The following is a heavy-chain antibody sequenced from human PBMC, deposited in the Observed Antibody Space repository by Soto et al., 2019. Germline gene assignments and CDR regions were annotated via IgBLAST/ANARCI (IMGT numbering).Heavy chain of an antibody. J-gene: IGHJ6*02. CDR3: ASCISTTCRDYFYYGMDV. D-gene: IGHD2-2*01. CDR1: GYTFTSYG. CDR2: ISSHSFNT. Sequence: QVQLVQSGAEVMQPGASVKVSCKASGYTFTSYGISWVRQAPGQGLEWMGWISSHSFNTKYAQKFQGRVTMTTDTSTSTAYMELGSLRSDDTAVYYCASCISTTCRDYFYYGMDVWGQGTTVTVSS. V-gene: IGHV1-18*01.